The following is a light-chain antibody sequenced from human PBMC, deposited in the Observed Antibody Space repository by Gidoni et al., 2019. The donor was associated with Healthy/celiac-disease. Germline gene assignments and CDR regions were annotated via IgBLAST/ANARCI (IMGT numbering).Light chain of an antibody. CDR3: QQYNNWPRT. CDR1: QSVSSN. J-gene: IGKJ4*01. CDR2: GAS. V-gene: IGKV3-15*01. Sequence: EIVITPSPATLAVSPGERATLSCRARQSVSSNLAWYQQKPGQAPRLLIYGASTRATGIPARFSGSGSGTEFTLTISSLQAEDVAVYYCQQYNNWPRTFGEGTKVEIK.